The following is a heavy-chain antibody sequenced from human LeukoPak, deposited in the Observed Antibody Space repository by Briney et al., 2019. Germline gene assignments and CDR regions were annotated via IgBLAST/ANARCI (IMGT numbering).Heavy chain of an antibody. CDR3: ATIKRGNIYGYFDF. J-gene: IGHJ4*02. CDR1: GGCISSHY. D-gene: IGHD5-18*01. Sequence: SETLSLTCTVPGGCISSHYWSWIRQPPGKGLEWIGYMYDSVSTKDNPSLKSRVTLSADTSKNQFSLRLSSVTAADTAVYYCATIKRGNIYGYFDFWGQGILVTVSS. CDR2: MYDSVST. V-gene: IGHV4-59*11.